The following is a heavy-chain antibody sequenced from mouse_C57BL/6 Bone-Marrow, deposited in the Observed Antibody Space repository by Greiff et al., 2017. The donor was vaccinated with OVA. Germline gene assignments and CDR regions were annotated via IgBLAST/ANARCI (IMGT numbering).Heavy chain of an antibody. CDR2: IDPENGDT. CDR3: TTGPLDY. CDR1: GFNIKDDY. J-gene: IGHJ2*01. V-gene: IGHV14-4*01. Sequence: VQLQQSGAELVRPGASVKLSCTASGFNIKDDYMHWVKQRPEQGLEWIGWIDPENGDTEYASKFQGKATITADTPSNTAYLQLSGLTSEDTAVYYCTTGPLDYWGKGTTLTVSP.